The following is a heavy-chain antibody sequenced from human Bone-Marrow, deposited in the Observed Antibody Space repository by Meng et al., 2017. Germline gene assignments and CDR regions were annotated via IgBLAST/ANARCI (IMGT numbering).Heavy chain of an antibody. CDR3: ARDSSGSYPSEFDY. J-gene: IGHJ4*02. CDR2: ISYDGSNK. Sequence: QGQVVEAGGGGVQAGRSLRLSCAASGLTFSSYAMLWVRQAPGKGVEWVAVISYDGSNKYYADSVKGRFTISRDNSKNTLYLQMNSLRAEDTAVYYCARDSSGSYPSEFDYWGQGTLVTVSS. V-gene: IGHV3-30*01. CDR1: GLTFSSYA. D-gene: IGHD1-26*01.